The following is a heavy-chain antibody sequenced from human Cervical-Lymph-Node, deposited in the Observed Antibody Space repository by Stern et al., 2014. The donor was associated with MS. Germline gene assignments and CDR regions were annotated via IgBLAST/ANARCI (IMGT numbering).Heavy chain of an antibody. J-gene: IGHJ4*02. Sequence: VQLVESGVEVQKPGASVKVSCTASGYTFINYGIGWVRQAPGQGLEWMGLISGHNGKTKYAQTLQGRVTMTTDTSTSTVYMELRSLRSDDTAVYYCASFVATGGSGSFDYWGQGTLVTVSS. CDR1: GYTFINYG. CDR3: ASFVATGGSGSFDY. V-gene: IGHV1-18*01. D-gene: IGHD3-10*01. CDR2: ISGHNGKT.